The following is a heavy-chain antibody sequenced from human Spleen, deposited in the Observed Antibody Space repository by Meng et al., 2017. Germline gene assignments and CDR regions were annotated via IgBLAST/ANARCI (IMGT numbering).Heavy chain of an antibody. V-gene: IGHV4-34*02. CDR2: INHSGST. D-gene: IGHD4-11*01. CDR1: GGSFSDYY. CDR3: ARGPTTMAHDFDY. Sequence: QGRREQWGAGLLKRSETLSLTCVVSGGSFSDYYWRWIRQPAGKGLEWIGEINHSGSTNYNPSLESRATISVDTSQNNLSLKLSSVTAADSAVYYCARGPTTMAHDFDYWGQGTLVTVSS. J-gene: IGHJ4*02.